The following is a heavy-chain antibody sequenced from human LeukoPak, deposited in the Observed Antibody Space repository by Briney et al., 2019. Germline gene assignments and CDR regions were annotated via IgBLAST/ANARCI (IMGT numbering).Heavy chain of an antibody. Sequence: GGSLRLSCAASGFTFSNAWMTWVRQAPGKGLEGVGHIKSNANGGTTDYAAPVRGRFTISRDDSKNTQSLQMNSLKTEDTGVYYCTTVYSYGALGSWGQGTLVTVSS. CDR2: IKSNANGGTT. V-gene: IGHV3-15*01. J-gene: IGHJ5*02. D-gene: IGHD5-18*01. CDR3: TTVYSYGALGS. CDR1: GFTFSNAW.